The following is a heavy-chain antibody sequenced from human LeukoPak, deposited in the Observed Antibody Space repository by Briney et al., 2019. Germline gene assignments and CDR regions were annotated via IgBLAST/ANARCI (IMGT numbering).Heavy chain of an antibody. CDR1: GGSISSGGYS. V-gene: IGHV4-30-2*01. CDR2: IYHSGST. CDR3: ARDPTSLPLDY. D-gene: IGHD1-26*01. J-gene: IGHJ4*02. Sequence: SETLFLTCAVSGGSISSGGYSWSWIRQPPGKGLEWIGYIYHSGSTYYNPSLKSRVTISVDRSKNQFSLKLSSVTAADTAVYYCARDPTSLPLDYWGQGTLVTVSS.